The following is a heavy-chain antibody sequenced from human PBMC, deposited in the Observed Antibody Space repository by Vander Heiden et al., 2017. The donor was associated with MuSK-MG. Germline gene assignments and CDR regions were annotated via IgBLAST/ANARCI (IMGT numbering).Heavy chain of an antibody. J-gene: IGHJ4*02. D-gene: IGHD2-15*01. Sequence: GKKPGASVKVACKASGYTFTMYGITWVRQAPGQGLEWMGWTSADNGNTNYAQKRQGRVTMTTDTSTRSSYMELSRLRSEDNAVYYCARALLMSSAEDILKRNDFDYWCQGPLLTVSS. V-gene: IGHV1-18*01. CDR3: ARALLMSSAEDILKRNDFDY. CDR1: GYTFTMYG. CDR2: TSADNGNT.